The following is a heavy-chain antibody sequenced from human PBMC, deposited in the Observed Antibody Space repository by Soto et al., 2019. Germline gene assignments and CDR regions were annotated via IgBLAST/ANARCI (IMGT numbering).Heavy chain of an antibody. CDR2: IYYSGST. V-gene: IGHV4-39*01. CDR3: ARRYSSAFDI. D-gene: IGHD6-13*01. Sequence: PSETLSLTCTVSGGSSSSSIYYWGWIRQPPGKGLEWIGSIYYSGSTYYNPSLKSRVTISVDTSKNQFSLKLSSVTAADTAVYYCARRYSSAFDIWGQGTMVT. J-gene: IGHJ3*02. CDR1: GGSSSSSIYY.